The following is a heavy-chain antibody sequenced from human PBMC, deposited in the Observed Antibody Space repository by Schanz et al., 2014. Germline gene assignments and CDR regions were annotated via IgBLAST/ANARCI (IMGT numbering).Heavy chain of an antibody. J-gene: IGHJ4*02. CDR3: ARDFSAYVGNYFDY. D-gene: IGHD5-12*01. CDR1: RSTFSSYT. CDR2: INGYNGHT. Sequence: QVQLVQSGAEVKKPGSLVKVSCKASRSTFSSYTISWVRQARGQGLEWMGWINGYNGHTLYAQKFQGRVTMTTDTSTSTSYMELTSLRFDDTAVYYCARDFSAYVGNYFDYWGQGTLVDDSS. V-gene: IGHV1-18*01.